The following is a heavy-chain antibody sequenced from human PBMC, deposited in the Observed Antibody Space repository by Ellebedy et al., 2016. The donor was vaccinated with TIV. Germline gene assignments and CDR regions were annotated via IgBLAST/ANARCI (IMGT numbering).Heavy chain of an antibody. D-gene: IGHD2-2*01. Sequence: MPSETLSLTCAVSGGSISSSNWWSWVRQPPGKGLEWIGEIYHSGSTNYNPSLKSRVTISVDKSKNQFSLKLSSVTAADTAVYYCARVHCSSTSCYCDYWGQGTLVTVSS. J-gene: IGHJ4*02. V-gene: IGHV4-4*02. CDR1: GGSISSSNW. CDR3: ARVHCSSTSCYCDY. CDR2: IYHSGST.